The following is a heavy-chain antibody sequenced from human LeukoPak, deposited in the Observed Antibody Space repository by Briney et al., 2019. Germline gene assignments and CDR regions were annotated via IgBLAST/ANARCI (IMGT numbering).Heavy chain of an antibody. CDR2: ISGSGGST. Sequence: GGSLRLSCAASGFTFSSYAMSWVRQAPGKGLEWVSAISGSGGSTYYADSVKGRFTISRDNSKNTLYLQMNSLRAEDTAVYYCAKDGYYYGSGSYYVPHAFDIWGQGTMVTVSS. D-gene: IGHD3-10*01. V-gene: IGHV3-23*01. J-gene: IGHJ3*02. CDR1: GFTFSSYA. CDR3: AKDGYYYGSGSYYVPHAFDI.